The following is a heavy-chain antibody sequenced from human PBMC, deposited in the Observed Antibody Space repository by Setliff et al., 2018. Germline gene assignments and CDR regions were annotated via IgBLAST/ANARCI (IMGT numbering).Heavy chain of an antibody. D-gene: IGHD4-17*01. J-gene: IGHJ6*02. V-gene: IGHV5-51*01. CDR1: GYSFTDYW. CDR3: ARSDYGDYFAWDSYGMDV. Sequence: PGESLKISCKGSGYSFTDYWIGWVRQMPGKGLEWMGIIYPGDSDTRYSPSFQGQVTISADKSISTAYLQWSSLKASDTAFYYCARSDYGDYFAWDSYGMDVWGQGTTVTVSS. CDR2: IYPGDSDT.